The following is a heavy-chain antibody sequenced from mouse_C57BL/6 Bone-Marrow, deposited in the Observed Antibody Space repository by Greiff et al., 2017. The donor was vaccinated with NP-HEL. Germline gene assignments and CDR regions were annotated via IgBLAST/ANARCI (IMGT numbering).Heavy chain of an antibody. V-gene: IGHV5-6*01. Sequence: EVKVVESGGDLVKPGGSLKLSCAASGFTFSSYGMSWVRQTPDKRLEWVATISSGGSYTYYPDSVKGRFTISRDNAKNTLYLQMSSRKSEDAATYYCARHYYSNYFDYWGQGTTLTVSS. CDR2: ISSGGSYT. D-gene: IGHD2-5*01. CDR1: GFTFSSYG. CDR3: ARHYYSNYFDY. J-gene: IGHJ2*01.